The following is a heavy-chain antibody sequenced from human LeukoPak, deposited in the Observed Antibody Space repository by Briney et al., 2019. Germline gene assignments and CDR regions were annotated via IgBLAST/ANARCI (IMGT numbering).Heavy chain of an antibody. CDR3: AKDDDWGRYKH. J-gene: IGHJ1*01. CDR2: ISPSGGIT. CDR1: GFTFSSHG. V-gene: IGHV3-23*01. Sequence: GGSLRLSCAASGFTFSSHGMNWVRQAPGRGLEWVSGISPSGGITYYTDSVKGRFTISRDNSKNTQSLQMNSLRAEDTAVYYCAKDDDWGRYKHWGQGTLVTVSS. D-gene: IGHD3-16*01.